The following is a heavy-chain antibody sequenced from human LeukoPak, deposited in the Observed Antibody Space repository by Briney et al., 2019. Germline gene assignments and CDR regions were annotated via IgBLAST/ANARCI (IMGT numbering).Heavy chain of an antibody. J-gene: IGHJ4*02. CDR1: GFSFSSYY. CDR3: ARASVGDTDRWDY. V-gene: IGHV3-21*01. Sequence: GGSLRLSCAASGFSFSSYYMDWVRQAPGKGLEWVSSISSSSSYIYYADSVKGRFTISRDNAKNSLYLQMNSLRAEDTAVYYCARASVGDTDRWDYWGQGTLVTVSS. CDR2: ISSSSSYI. D-gene: IGHD1-26*01.